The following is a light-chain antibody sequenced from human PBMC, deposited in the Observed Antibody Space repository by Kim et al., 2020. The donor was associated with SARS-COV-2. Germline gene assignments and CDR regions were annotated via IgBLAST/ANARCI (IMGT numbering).Light chain of an antibody. CDR1: QNIGTS. J-gene: IGKJ2*01. V-gene: IGKV1-5*03. CDR3: QQYYSYST. Sequence: LSASGGDRITITSRASQNIGTSLAWFQQKSGKAPKVLIYRASSLESGVPSRFSGSGSGTEFTLTISSLQPDDFATYYCQQYYSYSTFGQGTKLEI. CDR2: RAS.